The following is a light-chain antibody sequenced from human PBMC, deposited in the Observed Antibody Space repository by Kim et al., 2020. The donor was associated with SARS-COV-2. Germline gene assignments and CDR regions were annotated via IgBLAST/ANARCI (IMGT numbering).Light chain of an antibody. CDR2: RNN. CDR1: SSNVGNEG. J-gene: IGLJ3*02. Sequence: RQTATLTCAGSSSNVGNEGAAWLQQHQGHPPKLLSYRNNTRPSGISERLSASRSGNTASLTISGLQPEDEADYYCTAWDSSLSAWVFGGGTQLTVL. V-gene: IGLV10-54*01. CDR3: TAWDSSLSAWV.